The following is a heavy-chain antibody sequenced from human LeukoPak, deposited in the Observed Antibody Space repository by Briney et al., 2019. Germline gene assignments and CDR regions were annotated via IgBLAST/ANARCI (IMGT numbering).Heavy chain of an antibody. V-gene: IGHV3-7*03. J-gene: IGHJ5*02. D-gene: IGHD2-15*01. CDR3: ARVVVVVAATWFDP. CDR1: GFTFSSYW. CDR2: IKQDGSEK. Sequence: GGSLRLSCAASGFTFSSYWMSWVRQAPGKGLECVANIKQDGSEKYYVDSVKGRFTISRDNAKDSLYLQMNSLRAEDTAVYYCARVVVVVAATWFDPWGQGTLVTVSS.